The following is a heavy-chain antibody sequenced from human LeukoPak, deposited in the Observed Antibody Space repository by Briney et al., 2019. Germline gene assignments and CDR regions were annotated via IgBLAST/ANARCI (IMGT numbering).Heavy chain of an antibody. V-gene: IGHV5-51*01. D-gene: IGHD3-9*01. Sequence: ESLKISCKGSGYRFTSYWIGWVRQMPGKGLEWMGITYPGDSDTRYSPSFQGQVIISADKSISTAYLQWSSLKASDTAMYYCATGYYNKHFDYWGQGTLVTVSS. J-gene: IGHJ4*02. CDR1: GYRFTSYW. CDR2: TYPGDSDT. CDR3: ATGYYNKHFDY.